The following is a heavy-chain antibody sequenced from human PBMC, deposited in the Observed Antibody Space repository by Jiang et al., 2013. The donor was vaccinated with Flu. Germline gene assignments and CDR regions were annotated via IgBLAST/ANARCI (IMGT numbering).Heavy chain of an antibody. CDR2: IYYTGST. V-gene: IGHV4-59*08. D-gene: IGHD3-22*01. CDR3: ARHRLYYDSSGWD. Sequence: GPGLVKPAETLSLTCTVSGGSISSYYWSWIRQSPGKGLEWIGYIYYTGSTNYNPSLKSRVTISVDTSKNQFSLKLGSVTAADTAVYYCARHRLYYDSSGWDWGQGTLVTVSS. J-gene: IGHJ4*02. CDR1: GGSISSYY.